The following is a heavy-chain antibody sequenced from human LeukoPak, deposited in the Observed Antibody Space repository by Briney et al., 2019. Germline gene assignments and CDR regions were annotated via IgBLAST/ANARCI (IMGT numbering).Heavy chain of an antibody. Sequence: GGSLRLSCAASGFTFSDYYMSWIRQAPGKGLEWVSYISSSGSTIYYADSVKGRFTISRDKSKNTVYLQMNSLTAEDTAVYYCARDPMYSGKSIDIWGQGTMVIVSS. CDR2: ISSSGSTI. D-gene: IGHD1-26*01. V-gene: IGHV3-11*01. CDR1: GFTFSDYY. J-gene: IGHJ3*02. CDR3: ARDPMYSGKSIDI.